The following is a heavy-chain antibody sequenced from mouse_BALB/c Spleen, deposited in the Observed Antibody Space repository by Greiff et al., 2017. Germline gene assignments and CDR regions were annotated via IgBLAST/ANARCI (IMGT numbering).Heavy chain of an antibody. Sequence: EVMLVESGGGLVKPGGSLKLSCAASGFTFSSYAMSWVRQTPEKRLEWVASISSGGSTYYPDSVKGRFTISRDNARNILYLQMSSLRSEDTAMYYCARGATYDYDGHWFAYWGQGTLVTVSA. CDR1: GFTFSSYA. J-gene: IGHJ3*01. CDR2: ISSGGST. CDR3: ARGATYDYDGHWFAY. V-gene: IGHV5-6-5*01. D-gene: IGHD2-4*01.